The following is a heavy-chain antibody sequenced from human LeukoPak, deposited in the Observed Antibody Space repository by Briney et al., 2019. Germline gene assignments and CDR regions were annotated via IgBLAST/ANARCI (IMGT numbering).Heavy chain of an antibody. CDR2: IYYSGST. CDR1: GGSISSGDYY. CDR3: ARGSTYYYDSSGLDY. V-gene: IGHV4-30-4*01. J-gene: IGHJ4*02. D-gene: IGHD3-22*01. Sequence: SETLSLTCTVSGGSISSGDYYWSWIRQPPGKGLEWIGYIYYSGSTYYNPSLKSRVTISVDTSKNQFSLKLSSVTAADTAVYYCARGSTYYYDSSGLDYWGQGTLVTASS.